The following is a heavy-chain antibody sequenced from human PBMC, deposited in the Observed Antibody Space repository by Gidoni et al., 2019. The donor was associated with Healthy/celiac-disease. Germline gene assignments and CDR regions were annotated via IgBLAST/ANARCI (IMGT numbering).Heavy chain of an antibody. J-gene: IGHJ4*02. D-gene: IGHD2-2*02. CDR2: INHSGST. CDR3: ARGTVVPAAIGYYFDY. Sequence: QVQLQQWGAGLLKPSETLSLTCAVYGGSFSGYYWSWIRQPPGKGLEWIGEINHSGSTNYNPSLKSRVTISVDTSKNQFSLKLSSVTAAYTAVYYCARGTVVPAAIGYYFDYWGQGTLVTVSS. V-gene: IGHV4-34*01. CDR1: GGSFSGYY.